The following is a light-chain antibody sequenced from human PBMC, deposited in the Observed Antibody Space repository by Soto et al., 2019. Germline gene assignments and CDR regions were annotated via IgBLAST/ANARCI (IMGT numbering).Light chain of an antibody. CDR2: EAN. CDR1: SSDVGKYNL. J-gene: IGLJ3*02. V-gene: IGLV2-23*02. Sequence: QSALTQSASVSGSPGQSITISCTGTSSDVGKYNLVSWYQQHPGKAPKLIVYEANKRPSGVSNRFSGSKSGNTASLTISGLQAEDEADYHCCSYAGSSTLWVFGRGTKLTVL. CDR3: CSYAGSSTLWV.